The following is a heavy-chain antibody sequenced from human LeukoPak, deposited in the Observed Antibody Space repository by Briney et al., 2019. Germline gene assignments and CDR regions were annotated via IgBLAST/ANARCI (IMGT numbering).Heavy chain of an antibody. Sequence: GGSLRLSCATSGFTFSNAWMNWVRQAPGKGLEWVGRIRSNSDGGTIDYAAPVKGRFTLSRDDSKTTLYLQMNSLQTEDTAVYYCATDFYDSTWGQGNLVTVSS. D-gene: IGHD3-22*01. J-gene: IGHJ5*02. CDR3: ATDFYDST. CDR2: IRSNSDGGTI. V-gene: IGHV3-15*07. CDR1: GFTFSNAW.